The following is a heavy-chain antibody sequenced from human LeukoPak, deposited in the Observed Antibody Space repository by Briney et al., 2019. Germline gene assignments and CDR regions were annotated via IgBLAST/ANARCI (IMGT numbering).Heavy chain of an antibody. CDR2: VWYDGTNK. Sequence: PGRSLRLSCAASGFTFSSYGMHWVRQAPGKGLEWVADVWYDGTNKYYADSVKGRFTISRDNSKNTLYPQMTSLRAEDTAVYYCARDPGVRWLVGFDYWGQGTLVTVSS. J-gene: IGHJ4*02. D-gene: IGHD6-19*01. V-gene: IGHV3-33*01. CDR3: ARDPGVRWLVGFDY. CDR1: GFTFSSYG.